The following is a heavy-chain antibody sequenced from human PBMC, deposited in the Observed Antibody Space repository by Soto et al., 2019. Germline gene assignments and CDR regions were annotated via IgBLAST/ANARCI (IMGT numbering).Heavy chain of an antibody. D-gene: IGHD3-22*01. J-gene: IGHJ4*02. CDR2: IGSGSGYT. CDR1: GYTFTNYA. Sequence: ASVKVSCKASGYTFTNYAIHWVRQAPGQRFEWMGWIGSGSGYTKYSQKLQGRVTMTRDTSATTAYMELSSLRSEDTAVYYCASPRGSGYDYWGQGTLVTVSS. V-gene: IGHV1-3*01. CDR3: ASPRGSGYDY.